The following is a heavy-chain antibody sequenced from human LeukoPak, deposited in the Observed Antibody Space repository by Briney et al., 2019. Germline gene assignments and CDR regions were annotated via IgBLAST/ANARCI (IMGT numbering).Heavy chain of an antibody. CDR3: ARGGDYYDSSGYYHFDY. Sequence: AETLSLTCAVYGGSFSGYYWSWIRQPPGKGLEWIGEINHSGSTNYNPSLKSRVTISVDTSKNQFSLKLSSVTAADTAVYYCARGGDYYDSSGYYHFDYWGQGTLVTVSS. J-gene: IGHJ4*02. D-gene: IGHD3-22*01. CDR1: GGSFSGYY. CDR2: INHSGST. V-gene: IGHV4-34*01.